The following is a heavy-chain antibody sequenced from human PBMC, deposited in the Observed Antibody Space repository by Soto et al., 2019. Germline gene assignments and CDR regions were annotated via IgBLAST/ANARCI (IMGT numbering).Heavy chain of an antibody. Sequence: SETLSLTCTVSGGSMNTYYWSWIRQPPGKGLEWIGYTYHSGITNYNPSLKSRVNILVDTSKNQFSLTVTSVTAVDTAVYYCARGSTRFDPWGQGTLVTVSS. CDR2: TYHSGIT. CDR1: GGSMNTYY. V-gene: IGHV4-59*01. J-gene: IGHJ5*02. CDR3: ARGSTRFDP. D-gene: IGHD2-2*01.